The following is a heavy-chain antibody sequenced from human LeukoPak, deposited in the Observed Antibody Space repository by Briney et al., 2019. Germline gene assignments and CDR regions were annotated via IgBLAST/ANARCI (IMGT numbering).Heavy chain of an antibody. J-gene: IGHJ4*02. V-gene: IGHV3-33*01. CDR1: GFTFSSYG. D-gene: IGHD1-26*01. CDR2: IWYDGSNK. CDR3: AREWEILRSFDY. Sequence: GGSLRLSCAASGFTFSSYGMHWVRQAPGRGLEWVAVIWYDGSNKYYADSVKGRFTISRDNSKNTLYLQMNSLRAEDTAVYYCAREWEILRSFDYWGQGTLVTVSS.